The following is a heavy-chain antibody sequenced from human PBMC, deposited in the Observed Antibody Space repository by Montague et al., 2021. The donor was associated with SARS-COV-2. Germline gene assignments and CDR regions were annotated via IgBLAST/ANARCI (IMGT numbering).Heavy chain of an antibody. CDR2: IYHSGST. V-gene: IGHV4-38-2*02. CDR3: ARSQDCSTTSCHFDY. J-gene: IGHJ4*02. D-gene: IGHD2-2*01. CDR1: GYSISSGYY. Sequence: SETLSLTCTVSGYSISSGYYWGWIRQRPGKGLEWIGSIYHSGSTXYNPPLKSRVTISVDTSKNQFSLKLSSVTAAATAVYYCARSQDCSTTSCHFDYWGQGTLVTVSS.